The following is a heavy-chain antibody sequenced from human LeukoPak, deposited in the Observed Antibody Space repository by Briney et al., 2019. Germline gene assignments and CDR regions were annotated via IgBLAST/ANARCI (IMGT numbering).Heavy chain of an antibody. D-gene: IGHD3-3*01. Sequence: GGSLRLSCAASGFTFDDYAMHWVRQAPGKGREWVSGISWNSGSIGYADSVKGRFTISRDNAKNSLYLQMNSLRAEDTAFYHCARDPHTSRITIFGVVIIGGFDYWGQGTLVTVSS. CDR2: ISWNSGSI. CDR3: ARDPHTSRITIFGVVIIGGFDY. CDR1: GFTFDDYA. V-gene: IGHV3-9*01. J-gene: IGHJ4*02.